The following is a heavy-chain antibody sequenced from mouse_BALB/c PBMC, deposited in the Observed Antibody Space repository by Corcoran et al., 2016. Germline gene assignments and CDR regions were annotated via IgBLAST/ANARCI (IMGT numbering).Heavy chain of an antibody. D-gene: IGHD2-3*01. CDR1: GFNIKDTY. V-gene: IGHV14-3*02. CDR2: IDPANGNT. Sequence: EVQLQQSGAELVKPGASVKLSCTASGFNIKDTYMHWVKQRPEQGLEWIGRIDPANGNTKYDPKFQGKATITADTSSNTAYLQLSSLTSEDTAVYYCARSGGYYLYAMDYWGQGTSVTVSP. J-gene: IGHJ4*01. CDR3: ARSGGYYLYAMDY.